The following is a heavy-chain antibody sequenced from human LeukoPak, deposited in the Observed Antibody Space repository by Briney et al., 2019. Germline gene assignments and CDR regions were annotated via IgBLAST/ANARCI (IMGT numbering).Heavy chain of an antibody. J-gene: IGHJ4*02. Sequence: GGSLRLSCAASGFTFSSYSMNWVRQAPGKGLEWVSKISSSSSTIYYADSVKGRFTISRDNAKNSLYLQMNSLRAEDTAVYYCARDDILTGYPTPFDYWGQGTLVTVSS. D-gene: IGHD3-9*01. CDR3: ARDDILTGYPTPFDY. CDR1: GFTFSSYS. V-gene: IGHV3-48*04. CDR2: ISSSSSTI.